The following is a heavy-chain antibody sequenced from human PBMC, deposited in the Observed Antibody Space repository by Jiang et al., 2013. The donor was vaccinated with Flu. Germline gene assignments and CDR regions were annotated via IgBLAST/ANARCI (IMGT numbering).Heavy chain of an antibody. CDR2: ISSSSSYT. Sequence: QLLESGGGLVKPGGSLRLSCAASGFTFSDYYMSWIRQAPGKGLEWVSYISSSSSYTNYADSVKGRFTISRDNAKNSLYLQMNSLRAEDTAVYYCARSGQLVPTEGFDYWGQGTLVTVSS. D-gene: IGHD6-6*01. J-gene: IGHJ4*02. CDR3: ARSGQLVPTEGFDY. CDR1: GFTFSDYY. V-gene: IGHV3-11*03.